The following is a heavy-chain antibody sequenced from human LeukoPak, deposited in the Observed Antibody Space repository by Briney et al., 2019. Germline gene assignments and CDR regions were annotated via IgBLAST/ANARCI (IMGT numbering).Heavy chain of an antibody. V-gene: IGHV3-30*02. D-gene: IGHD3-10*01. Sequence: AGSLRLSCAASGFTLSSYGMHWVRQAPGKGLEWVAFIRYDGSNKYYADSVKGRFTISRDNSENTLWLQMTSLRAEDTAVYYCAKAPVRGVISHLDYWGQGTLVTVSS. J-gene: IGHJ4*02. CDR3: AKAPVRGVISHLDY. CDR2: IRYDGSNK. CDR1: GFTLSSYG.